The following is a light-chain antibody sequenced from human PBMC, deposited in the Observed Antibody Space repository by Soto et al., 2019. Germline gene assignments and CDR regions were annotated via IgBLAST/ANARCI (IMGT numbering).Light chain of an antibody. CDR1: SSNLGSNT. CDR2: SNN. V-gene: IGLV1-44*01. J-gene: IGLJ2*01. CDR3: AAWDDSLNGVV. Sequence: QSVLTQPPSASGTPGQRVTISCSGSSSNLGSNTVNWYQQLPGTAPKLLIYSNNQRPSGVPDRFSCSKSGTSASLAISGLQSEDEADYYCAAWDDSLNGVVFGGGTKLTVL.